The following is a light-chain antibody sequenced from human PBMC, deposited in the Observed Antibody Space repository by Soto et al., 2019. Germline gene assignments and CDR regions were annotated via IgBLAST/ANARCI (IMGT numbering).Light chain of an antibody. CDR1: ASKVGGYDY. Sequence: QSVLTQPASVSGSPGRPSPFSCLGTASKVGGYDYVSWYQQHPGKAPKLMIYDVSNRPSGVSNRFSGSKSGNSASLTISGLQAEDEADYYCSSYTSSSHLRSVFGPGTKVTVL. CDR2: DVS. CDR3: SSYTSSSHLRSV. V-gene: IGLV2-14*01. J-gene: IGLJ1*01.